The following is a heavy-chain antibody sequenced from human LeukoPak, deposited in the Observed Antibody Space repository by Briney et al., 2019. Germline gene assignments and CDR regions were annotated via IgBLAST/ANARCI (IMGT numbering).Heavy chain of an antibody. CDR2: TYYRSKWYY. V-gene: IGHV6-1*01. Sequence: SQTLSLTCAISGDSVSSNSAAWNWIRQSPSGGLEWLGRTYYRSKWYYDYALSVKSRITINPDTSKNQFSLQLNSVTPEDTAVYYCARGSTYYDSSGQIPFDYWGQGTLVTVSS. CDR1: GDSVSSNSAA. J-gene: IGHJ4*02. CDR3: ARGSTYYDSSGQIPFDY. D-gene: IGHD3-22*01.